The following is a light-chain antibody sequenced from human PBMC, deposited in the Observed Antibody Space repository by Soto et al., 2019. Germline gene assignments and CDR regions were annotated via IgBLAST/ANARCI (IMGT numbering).Light chain of an antibody. Sequence: DIQMTQSPSSLSASVGDRVTITCQASQGIRNFLNWYQQKPGKAPRLLIYDASKLETGVPTRFSGSGSGAHFIFTINSLQPEDVATHYCQQYDNLPYTFGQGTKLEI. CDR3: QQYDNLPYT. J-gene: IGKJ2*01. CDR1: QGIRNF. V-gene: IGKV1-33*01. CDR2: DAS.